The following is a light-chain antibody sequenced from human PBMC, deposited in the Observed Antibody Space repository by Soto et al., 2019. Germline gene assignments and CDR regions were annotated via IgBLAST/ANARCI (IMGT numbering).Light chain of an antibody. CDR1: QSVSRSN. V-gene: IGKV3-20*01. Sequence: EIVLTQSPGTLSLSPGERATLSCRASQSVSRSNLPCYQQKPGQPPRLLIYGASSRATGIPDRFSGSGSGTDFTLTISRLEPEDFAVYYCQQYGSSPPVTFGGGTKVEIK. CDR2: GAS. J-gene: IGKJ4*01. CDR3: QQYGSSPPVT.